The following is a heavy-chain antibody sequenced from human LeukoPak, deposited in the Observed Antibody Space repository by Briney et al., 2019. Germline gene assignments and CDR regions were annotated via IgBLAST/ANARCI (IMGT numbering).Heavy chain of an antibody. CDR1: GYTSTSYA. V-gene: IGHV1-3*01. Sequence: ASVKVSCKASGYTSTSYAMHWVRQAPGQRLEWMGWINAGNGNTKYSQKFQGRVTITRDTSASTAYMELSSLRSEDTAVYYCAGVLLWFGESNWFDPWGQGTLVTVSS. J-gene: IGHJ5*02. D-gene: IGHD3-10*01. CDR2: INAGNGNT. CDR3: AGVLLWFGESNWFDP.